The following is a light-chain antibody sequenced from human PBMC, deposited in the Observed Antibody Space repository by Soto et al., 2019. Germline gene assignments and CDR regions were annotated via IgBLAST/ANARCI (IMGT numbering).Light chain of an antibody. Sequence: EIVLTQSPATLSLSPGERATLSCRASQSVGSYLAWYQQKPGQAPRLLIYDASNRATGIPARFSGSGSGTDFTLTISSLEPEDFAVYYCQQRINWPLTFGGGTKVDIK. CDR3: QQRINWPLT. J-gene: IGKJ4*01. CDR1: QSVGSY. CDR2: DAS. V-gene: IGKV3-11*01.